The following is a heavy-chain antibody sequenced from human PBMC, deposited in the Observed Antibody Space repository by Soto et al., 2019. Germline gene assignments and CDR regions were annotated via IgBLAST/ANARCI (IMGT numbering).Heavy chain of an antibody. V-gene: IGHV3-9*01. J-gene: IGHJ3*02. CDR3: AKVGKVAAGTMDAFDI. Sequence: EVQLVESGGGLVQPGRSLRLSCAASGFTFDDYAMHWVRQAPGKGLEWVSGISWNSGSIGYADSVKGRFTISRDNAKNSLYLQMNSLRAEDTALYYCAKVGKVAAGTMDAFDIWGQGTMVTVSS. D-gene: IGHD6-13*01. CDR1: GFTFDDYA. CDR2: ISWNSGSI.